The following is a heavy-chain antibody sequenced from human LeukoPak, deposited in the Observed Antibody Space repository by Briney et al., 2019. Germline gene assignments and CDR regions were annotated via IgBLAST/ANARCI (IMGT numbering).Heavy chain of an antibody. CDR1: GFTFSSYW. CDR2: INQDGSEK. Sequence: GGPLRLSCAASGFTFSSYWMSWVRQARGKGLEWVANINQDGSEKYYVDSVKGRFTISRDNAKNSLYLQMNSLRAEDTAVYYCASSKDFWSGYRPNYYYYYMDVWGKGTTVTVSS. D-gene: IGHD3-3*01. J-gene: IGHJ6*03. CDR3: ASSKDFWSGYRPNYYYYYMDV. V-gene: IGHV3-7*01.